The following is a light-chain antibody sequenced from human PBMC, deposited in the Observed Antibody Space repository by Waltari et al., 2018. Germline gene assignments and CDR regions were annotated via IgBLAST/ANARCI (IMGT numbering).Light chain of an antibody. J-gene: IGKJ1*01. CDR1: QSISKY. CDR2: AAS. CDR3: QNHERLPAT. V-gene: IGKV3-20*01. Sequence: EVVFPQSPGTLSLSPGEGDTLSCSASQSISKYLVWYQQRPGQAPRLLTYAASTRATGIPDRFSGSGFGTDFSLTISRLEPEDFAVYYCQNHERLPATFGQGTRVEIK.